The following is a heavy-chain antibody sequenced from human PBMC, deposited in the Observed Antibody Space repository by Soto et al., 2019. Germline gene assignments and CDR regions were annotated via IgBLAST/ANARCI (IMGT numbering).Heavy chain of an antibody. Sequence: QLQLQESGSGLVKPSQTLSLTCAVSGGSISSGGYSWSWIRQPPGKALEWIGYIYHSGSTYYNTSLKSRVTISVDRSKNQFSLKLSSVTAADTAVYYCANGIAMIGNWFDPWGQGTLVTVSS. V-gene: IGHV4-30-2*01. CDR3: ANGIAMIGNWFDP. CDR2: IYHSGST. CDR1: GGSISSGGYS. D-gene: IGHD3-22*01. J-gene: IGHJ5*02.